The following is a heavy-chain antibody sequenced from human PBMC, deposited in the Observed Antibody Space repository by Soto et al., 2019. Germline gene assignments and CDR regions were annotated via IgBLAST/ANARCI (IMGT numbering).Heavy chain of an antibody. CDR1: GFTFSSYG. CDR2: IWYDGSNK. CDR3: ARDRYGDYYYCMDV. Sequence: QVQLVESGGGVVQPGRSLRLSCAASGFTFSSYGMHWVRQAPGKGLEWVAVIWYDGSNKYYADSVKGRFTISRDNSKNTLYLQMNSLRAEDTVVYYCARDRYGDYYYCMDVWGQGTTVTVSS. J-gene: IGHJ6*02. V-gene: IGHV3-33*01. D-gene: IGHD4-17*01.